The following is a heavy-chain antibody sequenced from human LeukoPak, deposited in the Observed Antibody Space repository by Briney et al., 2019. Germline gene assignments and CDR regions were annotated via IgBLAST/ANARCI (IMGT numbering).Heavy chain of an antibody. CDR3: ARSTRGYSYGSLYDAFDI. CDR2: IYHSGST. V-gene: IGHV4-38-2*02. D-gene: IGHD5-18*01. Sequence: SETLSLTCTVSGYSISSGYYWGWIRQPPGKGLEWIGSIYHSGSTYYNPSLKSRVTISVDTSKNQFSLKLGSVTAADTAVYYCARSTRGYSYGSLYDAFDIWGQGTMVTVSS. CDR1: GYSISSGYY. J-gene: IGHJ3*02.